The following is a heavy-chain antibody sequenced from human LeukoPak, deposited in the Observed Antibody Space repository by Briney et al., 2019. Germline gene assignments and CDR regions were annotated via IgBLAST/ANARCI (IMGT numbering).Heavy chain of an antibody. CDR3: ARATNYGSGYYYYMDV. Sequence: SETLSLTCTVSGGSISSYYWSWIRPPPGKGLEWIGYIYTSVSTNYNPSLKSRVTISVDTSKNQFSLKLSSVTAADTAVYYCARATNYGSGYYYYMDVWGKGTTVTVSS. D-gene: IGHD3-10*01. V-gene: IGHV4-4*09. CDR1: GGSISSYY. J-gene: IGHJ6*03. CDR2: IYTSVST.